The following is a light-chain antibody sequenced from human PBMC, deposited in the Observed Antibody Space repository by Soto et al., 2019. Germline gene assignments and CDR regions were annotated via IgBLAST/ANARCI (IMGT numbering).Light chain of an antibody. CDR3: VLYMKGDIRV. V-gene: IGLV8-61*01. J-gene: IGLJ2*01. CDR1: SGSVSSRYY. Sequence: QDVVTQAASLSVSPGGTVTLTCGLTSGSVSSRYYPSWYRQDPGQTPRTLIYSGDLRSSGVPDRFSGSILGSKAALTITGDQADDESVYYCVLYMKGDIRVFGGGTKLTVL. CDR2: SGD.